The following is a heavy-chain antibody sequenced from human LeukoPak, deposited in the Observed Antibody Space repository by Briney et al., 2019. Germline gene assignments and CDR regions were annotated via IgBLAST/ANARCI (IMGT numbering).Heavy chain of an antibody. CDR3: ARGHHLTTDNWFDP. CDR1: GYTFTSYD. D-gene: IGHD3-22*01. J-gene: IGHJ5*02. V-gene: IGHV1-18*01. CDR2: MNPNNGNT. Sequence: ASVKVSCKASGYTFTSYDINWVRQATGRGLEWMGWMNPNNGNTNYAQKLQGRVTMTTDTSTSTAYMELRSLRSDDTAVYYCARGHHLTTDNWFDPWGQGTLVTVSS.